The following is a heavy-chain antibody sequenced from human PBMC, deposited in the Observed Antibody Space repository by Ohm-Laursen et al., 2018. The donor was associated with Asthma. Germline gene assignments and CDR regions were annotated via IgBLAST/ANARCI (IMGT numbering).Heavy chain of an antibody. J-gene: IGHJ4*02. CDR1: GFTFSSYA. CDR2: IDSTSSHI. D-gene: IGHD1-26*01. Sequence: SLRLSCAASGFTFSSYAINWVRQAPGKGLEWFSYIDSTSSHIYYADSVKGRFTISRDNAKNSLYLQMNSLRDDDTAVYYCARELYSGSYLGPDYWGQGTLVTVSS. V-gene: IGHV3-48*02. CDR3: ARELYSGSYLGPDY.